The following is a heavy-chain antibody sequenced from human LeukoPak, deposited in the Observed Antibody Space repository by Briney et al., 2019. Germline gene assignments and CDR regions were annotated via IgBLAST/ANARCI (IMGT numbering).Heavy chain of an antibody. D-gene: IGHD3-16*01. CDR2: IWYDGSNK. J-gene: IGHJ4*02. V-gene: IGHV3-33*01. Sequence: PGGSLRLSCAASGFTFSSYGMHWVRQAPGKELEWVAVIWYDGSNKYYADSVKGRFTISRDNSKNTLYLQMNSLRAEDTAVYYCARTAITSVSPYYFDYWGQGTLVTVSS. CDR1: GFTFSSYG. CDR3: ARTAITSVSPYYFDY.